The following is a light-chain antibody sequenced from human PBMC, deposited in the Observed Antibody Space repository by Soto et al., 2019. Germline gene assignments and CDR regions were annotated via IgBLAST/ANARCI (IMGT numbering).Light chain of an antibody. Sequence: DIQMTQSPSSLSASVGDGVTITCRASQSMGRYLNWYQQKPGRAPKVLIYATSSLQSGVPSRFSGSGSGTDFTLTISSLQPEDFATYYCQQSYSTPSWTFGQGTKVEIK. J-gene: IGKJ1*01. CDR3: QQSYSTPSWT. CDR1: QSMGRY. CDR2: ATS. V-gene: IGKV1-39*01.